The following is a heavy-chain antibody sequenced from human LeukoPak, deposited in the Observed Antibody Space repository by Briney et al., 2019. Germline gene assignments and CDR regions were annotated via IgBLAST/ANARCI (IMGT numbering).Heavy chain of an antibody. CDR1: GGSISSYY. CDR2: IYYSGST. CDR3: ARRDAYDSSGTLFDY. D-gene: IGHD3-22*01. J-gene: IGHJ4*02. Sequence: SETLSLTCTVSGGSISSYYWSWIRQPPGKGLEWIGYIYYSGSTNYNPSLKSRVTISIDTSKNQLSLKLSSVTAADTAVYYCARRDAYDSSGTLFDYWGQGTLVTVSS. V-gene: IGHV4-59*08.